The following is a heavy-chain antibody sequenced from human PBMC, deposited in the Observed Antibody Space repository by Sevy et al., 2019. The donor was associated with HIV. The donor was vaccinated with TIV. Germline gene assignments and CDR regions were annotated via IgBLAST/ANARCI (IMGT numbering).Heavy chain of an antibody. CDR2: ISGSGGST. CDR3: AKDADYDFWSGYYFDY. V-gene: IGHV3-23*01. D-gene: IGHD3-3*01. J-gene: IGHJ4*02. CDR1: GFTFSSYA. Sequence: GGSLRISCAASGFTFSSYAMSWVRQAPGKGLEWVSAISGSGGSTYYADSVKGQFTISRDNSKNTLYLQMNSLRAEDTAVYYCAKDADYDFWSGYYFDYRGQGTLVTVSS.